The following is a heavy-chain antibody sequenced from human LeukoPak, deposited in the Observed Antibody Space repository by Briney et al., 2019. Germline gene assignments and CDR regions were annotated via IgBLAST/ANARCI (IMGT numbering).Heavy chain of an antibody. CDR1: GFTFSSYS. CDR2: ISDSRRTI. D-gene: IGHD3-9*01. CDR3: VRDRYTGSLDY. V-gene: IGHV3-48*02. J-gene: IGHJ4*02. Sequence: GGSLRLSCAASGFTFSSYSMNWVRQAPGKGLEWVSFISDSRRTIYYADSVKGRFTISRDNAQNSLFLQMSSLRDEDTAIYYCVRDRYTGSLDYWGQGTPVTVSS.